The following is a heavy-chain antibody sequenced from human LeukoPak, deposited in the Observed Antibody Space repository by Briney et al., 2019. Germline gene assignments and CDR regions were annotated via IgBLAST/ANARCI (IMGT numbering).Heavy chain of an antibody. CDR3: ARSVYCSGGNCYFDY. CDR2: IFHSGST. D-gene: IGHD2-15*01. CDR1: GGSISSDAYS. J-gene: IGHJ4*02. Sequence: SQTLSLTCVVSGGSISSDAYSWSWIRQPPGKGLEWIGYIFHSGSTFYNPSLQSRVTMSVDRSKNQFSLKLSSVTAADTAVYYCARSVYCSGGNCYFDYWGQGTLVTVSS. V-gene: IGHV4-30-2*01.